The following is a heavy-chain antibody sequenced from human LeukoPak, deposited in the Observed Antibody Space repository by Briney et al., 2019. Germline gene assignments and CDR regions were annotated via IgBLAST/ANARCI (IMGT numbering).Heavy chain of an antibody. J-gene: IGHJ4*02. CDR1: GFTFSSYG. CDR3: ARGSQGIALAKDY. V-gene: IGHV3-33*01. D-gene: IGHD6-13*01. CDR2: IYYDGSNK. Sequence: GGSLRLSCGASGFTFSSYGMHWVRQAPGKGLEWVAIIYYDGSNKYYADSVKGRFTISRDNSKNMVYLQMNSLRAEDTAVYFCARGSQGIALAKDYWGQGTLVTVSS.